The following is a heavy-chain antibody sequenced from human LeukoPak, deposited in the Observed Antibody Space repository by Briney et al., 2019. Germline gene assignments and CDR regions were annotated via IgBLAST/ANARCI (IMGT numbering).Heavy chain of an antibody. CDR3: ARDPYSGNYGDYYYYYMDV. D-gene: IGHD1-26*01. Sequence: GGSLRLSCAASGFTFSSFGMHWVRQSPGKSLEWLAFIRHDESDKYYGDSVKGRFTISRDTSKNTLYLQMNSLRDEDTAVYYCARDPYSGNYGDYYYYYMDVWGKGTTVTISS. J-gene: IGHJ6*03. CDR2: IRHDESDK. V-gene: IGHV3-30*02. CDR1: GFTFSSFG.